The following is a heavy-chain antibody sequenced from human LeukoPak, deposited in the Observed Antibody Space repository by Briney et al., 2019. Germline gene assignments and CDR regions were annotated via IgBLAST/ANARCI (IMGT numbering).Heavy chain of an antibody. D-gene: IGHD7-27*01. CDR1: GYTFTGYY. V-gene: IGHV1-2*02. Sequence: VASVKVSCKASGYTFTGYYMHWVRQAPGQGLEWMGWINPNSGGTNYAQKFQGRVTMTRDTSISTAYMELSRLRSDDTAVYYCARVWGSFYYFDYWGQGTLVTVSS. CDR2: INPNSGGT. CDR3: ARVWGSFYYFDY. J-gene: IGHJ4*02.